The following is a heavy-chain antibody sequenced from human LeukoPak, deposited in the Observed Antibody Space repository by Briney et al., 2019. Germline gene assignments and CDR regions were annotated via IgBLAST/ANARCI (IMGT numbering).Heavy chain of an antibody. CDR2: IYSGCST. J-gene: IGHJ4*02. V-gene: IGHV3-53*01. Sequence: PGGSLRLSCAASGFPFRSKYMRWVRQAPGKGLEGVSVIYSGCSTYYADSVTGRFTISRDNSKNTLYLQMNSLRAEDTAVYYCARGYYDSSGYGPYWGQGTLVTVSS. D-gene: IGHD3-22*01. CDR1: GFPFRSKY. CDR3: ARGYYDSSGYGPY.